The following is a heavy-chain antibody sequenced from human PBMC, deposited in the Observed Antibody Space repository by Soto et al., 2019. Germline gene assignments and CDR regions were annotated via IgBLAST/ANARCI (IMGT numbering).Heavy chain of an antibody. V-gene: IGHV1-46*03. CDR1: GYTFTSYY. Sequence: ASVKVSCKASGYTFTSYYMNWVRQAPGQGLEWLGIINPSGGYTTYAQRFLGRVTMTSDTSTSTVHMELGSLTSEDTAVYYCARGGGSLERLPYYYYYGMDVWGQGTTVTVSS. J-gene: IGHJ6*02. D-gene: IGHD1-1*01. CDR3: ARGGGSLERLPYYYYYGMDV. CDR2: INPSGGYT.